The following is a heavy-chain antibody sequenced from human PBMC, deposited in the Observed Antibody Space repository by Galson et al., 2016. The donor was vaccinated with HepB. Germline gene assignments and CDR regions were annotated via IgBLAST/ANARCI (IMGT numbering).Heavy chain of an antibody. CDR1: GYSFTSYA. J-gene: IGHJ6*02. D-gene: IGHD3-10*01. CDR2: INTNTGNP. Sequence: SVKVSCKASGYSFTSYALNWVRQAPGQGLEWMGWINTNTGNPMYAQDFTGRFVFSWDTSVSTAYLQISSLKAEDTAVYYCARELLTIEQPSRSYYYDSGSYPPCYGMDVWGQGTTVTVSS. CDR3: ARELLTIEQPSRSYYYDSGSYPPCYGMDV. V-gene: IGHV7-4-1*02.